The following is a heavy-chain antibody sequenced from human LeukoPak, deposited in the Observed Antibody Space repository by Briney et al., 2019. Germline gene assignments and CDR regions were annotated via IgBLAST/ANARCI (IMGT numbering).Heavy chain of an antibody. D-gene: IGHD3-22*01. CDR1: GGSISSSSYY. CDR3: ARDLENYYDSSGYYSDAFDI. J-gene: IGHJ3*02. V-gene: IGHV4-39*06. CDR2: IYYSGST. Sequence: SETLSLTCTVSGGSISSSSYYWGWIRQPPGKGLEWIGSIYYSGSTYYNPSLKSRVTISVDTSKNQFPLKLSSVTAADTAVYYCARDLENYYDSSGYYSDAFDIWGQGTMVTVSS.